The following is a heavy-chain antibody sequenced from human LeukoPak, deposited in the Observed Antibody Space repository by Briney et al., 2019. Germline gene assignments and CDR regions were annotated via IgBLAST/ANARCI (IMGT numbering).Heavy chain of an antibody. CDR3: ARGDWGSPDYYYMDV. D-gene: IGHD7-27*01. CDR2: IYPSGST. V-gene: IGHV4-4*02. Sequence: SGTLSLTCAVSGGSISSSNWWSWVRQPPGKGLEWIGRIYPSGSTDYNPSLKSRVTISIDMSKNQFSLKQSSVTAADTAVYYCARGDWGSPDYYYMDVWGKGTTVTISS. CDR1: GGSISSSNW. J-gene: IGHJ6*03.